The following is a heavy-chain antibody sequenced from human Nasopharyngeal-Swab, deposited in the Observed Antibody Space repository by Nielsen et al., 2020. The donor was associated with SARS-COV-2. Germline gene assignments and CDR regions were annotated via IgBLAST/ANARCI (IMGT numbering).Heavy chain of an antibody. J-gene: IGHJ4*02. V-gene: IGHV3-30*04. CDR1: GGTFSSYA. Sequence: SCKASGGTFSSYAMHWVRQAPGKGLEWVAVISYDGSNKYYADSVKGRFTISRDNSKNTLYLQMNSLRAEDTAVYYCARVRAYYGSGSYDYWGQGTLVTVSS. CDR3: ARVRAYYGSGSYDY. D-gene: IGHD3-10*01. CDR2: ISYDGSNK.